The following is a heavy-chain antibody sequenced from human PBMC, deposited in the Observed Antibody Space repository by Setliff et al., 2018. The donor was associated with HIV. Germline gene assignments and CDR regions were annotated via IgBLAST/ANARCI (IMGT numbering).Heavy chain of an antibody. D-gene: IGHD2-2*01. V-gene: IGHV4-34*01. CDR2: ITHRGST. J-gene: IGHJ6*03. CDR1: GGSFSDFY. CDR3: ARGQHVFPAPHYMDV. Sequence: SETLSLTCVVYGGSFSDFYWVWVRQPPSKGLEWSGEITHRGSTTYNPTLQSRVAISVDTSRRQFTLKLGSVTAADTAVYYCARGQHVFPAPHYMDVWDKGTTVTVSS.